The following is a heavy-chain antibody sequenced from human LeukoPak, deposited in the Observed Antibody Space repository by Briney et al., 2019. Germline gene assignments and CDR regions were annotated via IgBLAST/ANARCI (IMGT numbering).Heavy chain of an antibody. D-gene: IGHD2-8*01. CDR2: MNPNSGNT. CDR3: ARAPNIVLMVYAMFDDAFDI. V-gene: IGHV1-8*01. CDR1: GYTFTSYD. Sequence: ASVKVSCKASGYTFTSYDINWMRQATAQGLEWMGWMNPNSGNTGYAQEFQGRVTMTRSTSISTAYMELSSLRSEDTAVYYCARAPNIVLMVYAMFDDAFDIWGQGTMVTVSS. J-gene: IGHJ3*02.